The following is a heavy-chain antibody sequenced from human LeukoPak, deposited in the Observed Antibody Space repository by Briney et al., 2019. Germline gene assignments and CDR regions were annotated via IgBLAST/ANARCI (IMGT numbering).Heavy chain of an antibody. CDR1: GFTFSSYS. J-gene: IGHJ4*02. V-gene: IGHV3-21*01. CDR2: MSSGSRYI. Sequence: PGESLRLSCAASGFTFSSYSMTWVRQAPGKGLEWVSSMSSGSRYIYYADSVRGRFTISRDNAKNSLYLLMNSLRAEDTAVYYCARDRPTGASRLFVVQWGQGTLVTVSS. D-gene: IGHD3-3*01. CDR3: ARDRPTGASRLFVVQ.